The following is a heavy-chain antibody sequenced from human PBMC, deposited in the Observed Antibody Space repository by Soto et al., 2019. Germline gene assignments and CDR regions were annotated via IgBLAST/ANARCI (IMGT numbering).Heavy chain of an antibody. CDR2: ISNSGVST. D-gene: IGHD5-18*01. V-gene: IGHV3-23*01. CDR1: GFTFSTYA. CDR3: AKEGNTAMVSGGYDF. J-gene: IGHJ4*02. Sequence: GGSLRLSCAASGFTFSTYAMNWVRQAPGKGLEWVSGISNSGVSTYYADSVKGRFTISRDNSNNTLYLQMNILRVEDTALYYCAKEGNTAMVSGGYDFWGQGTLVTVSS.